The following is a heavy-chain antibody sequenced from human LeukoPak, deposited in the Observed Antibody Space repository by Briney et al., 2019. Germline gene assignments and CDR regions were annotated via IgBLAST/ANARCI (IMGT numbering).Heavy chain of an antibody. CDR1: GFTFSSCG. J-gene: IGHJ4*02. D-gene: IGHD6-13*01. V-gene: IGHV3-30*18. CDR3: AKTFYSSSWYRIDY. CDR2: ISYDGSNK. Sequence: GRSLRLSCAASGFTFSSCGMHWVRQAPGKGLEWVAVISYDGSNKYYADSVKGRFTISRDNSKNTLYLQMNSLRAEDTVVYYCAKTFYSSSWYRIDYWGQGTLVTVSS.